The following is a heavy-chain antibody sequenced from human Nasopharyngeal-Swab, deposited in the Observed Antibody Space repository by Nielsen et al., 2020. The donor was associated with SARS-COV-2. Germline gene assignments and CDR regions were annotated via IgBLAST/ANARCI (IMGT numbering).Heavy chain of an antibody. D-gene: IGHD2-2*01. V-gene: IGHV3-13*01. CDR2: IGTAGDT. J-gene: IGHJ4*02. Sequence: GEALKISWAASGFTFSSYDMHWVRQATGKGLEWVSAIGTAGDTYYPGSVKGRFTISRENAKNSLYLQMNSLRAGDTAVYYCARSSTLDYWGQGTLVTVSS. CDR3: ARSSTLDY. CDR1: GFTFSSYD.